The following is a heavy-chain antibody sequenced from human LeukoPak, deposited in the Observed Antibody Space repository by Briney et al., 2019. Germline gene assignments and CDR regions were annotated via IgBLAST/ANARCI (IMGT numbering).Heavy chain of an antibody. V-gene: IGHV5-51*01. CDR3: ARPRPRGDAFDI. Sequence: GESLKISCETSGYNFLNPWIAWVRQMPGKGLECMGIIYPDDSDTRYSPSFQGQVTISVDKSICTAYLQWSSLKASDTAMYYCARPRPRGDAFDIWGQGTMVTVSS. CDR2: IYPDDSDT. D-gene: IGHD3-10*01. CDR1: GYNFLNPW. J-gene: IGHJ3*02.